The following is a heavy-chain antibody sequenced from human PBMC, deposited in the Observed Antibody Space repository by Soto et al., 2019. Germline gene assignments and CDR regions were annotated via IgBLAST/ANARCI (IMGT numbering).Heavy chain of an antibody. CDR1: GGSISSGDYY. J-gene: IGHJ6*02. CDR3: ARDIKRDIVVVPAAIDIVMDV. Sequence: SETLSLTCTVSGGSISSGDYYWSWIRQPPGKGLEWIGYIYYSGSTYYNPSLKSRVTISVDTSKNQFSLKLSSVTAADTAVYYCARDIKRDIVVVPAAIDIVMDVWGQGTRVTFSS. CDR2: IYYSGST. V-gene: IGHV4-30-4*01. D-gene: IGHD2-2*01.